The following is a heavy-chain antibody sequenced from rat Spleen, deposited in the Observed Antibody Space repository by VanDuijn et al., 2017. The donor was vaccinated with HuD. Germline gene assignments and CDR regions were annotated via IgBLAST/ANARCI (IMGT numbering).Heavy chain of an antibody. CDR2: MWSGGST. V-gene: IGHV2-1*01. Sequence: QVQLKESGPGLVQPSQTLSLTCTVSGFSLTSNSVHWVRQPPGKGLEWMGVMWSGGSTDFNSALKSRLSISRDTSKSQVFLKMNSLQTEDTAIYFCTSPFRWFAYWGQGTLVTVSS. CDR3: TSPFRWFAY. CDR1: GFSLTSNS. J-gene: IGHJ3*01.